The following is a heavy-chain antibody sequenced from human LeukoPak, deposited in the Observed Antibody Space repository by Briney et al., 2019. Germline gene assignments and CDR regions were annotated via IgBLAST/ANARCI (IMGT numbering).Heavy chain of an antibody. J-gene: IGHJ4*02. CDR1: GFTFDDSA. Sequence: GGSLRLSCAASGFTFDDSAIHWVRQNPEKGLEWVSGISWNSDNIAYVDSVKGRFTISRDNRKNSLYLQMDSLRPEDTALYYCVKDGGSYGSGSNSFSHWGQGTLVIVS. CDR2: ISWNSDNI. D-gene: IGHD3-10*01. V-gene: IGHV3-9*01. CDR3: VKDGGSYGSGSNSFSH.